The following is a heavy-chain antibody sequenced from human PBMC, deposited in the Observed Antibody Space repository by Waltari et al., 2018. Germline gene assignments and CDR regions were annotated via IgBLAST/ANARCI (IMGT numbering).Heavy chain of an antibody. CDR3: ARRRLTTRFDY. D-gene: IGHD6-25*01. V-gene: IGHV4-39*07. Sequence: QLQLQESGPGLVKPSETLSPPCPVSGGSISSSSYYWGWIRQPPGKGLGWIGSISYRGGTYDNPSLKSRVTISVDTSKNQFSLKLGSVTAADTAVYYCARRRLTTRFDYWGQGTLVTVSS. CDR1: GGSISSSSYY. CDR2: ISYRGGT. J-gene: IGHJ4*02.